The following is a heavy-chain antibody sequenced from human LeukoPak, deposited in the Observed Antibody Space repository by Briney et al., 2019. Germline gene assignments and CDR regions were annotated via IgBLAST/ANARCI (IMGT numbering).Heavy chain of an antibody. CDR2: ISHSGDNT. CDR3: AKESTVTHYYFDS. Sequence: GGSLRLSCAASGFTFSTYYMNWVRQAPGKGLEWVSSISHSGDNTYYADSVKGRFTISRDNSKNILYLQMNSLRAEDTAVYYCAKESTVTHYYFDSWGQGTLVTVSS. J-gene: IGHJ4*02. D-gene: IGHD4-17*01. CDR1: GFTFSTYY. V-gene: IGHV3-23*01.